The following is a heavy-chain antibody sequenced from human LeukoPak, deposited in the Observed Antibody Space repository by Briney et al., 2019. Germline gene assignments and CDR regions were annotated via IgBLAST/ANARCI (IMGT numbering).Heavy chain of an antibody. CDR2: IYTSGST. D-gene: IGHD5-18*01. J-gene: IGHJ6*03. CDR3: ARGPPPKYSQYYMDV. Sequence: SETLSLTCTVSGGSISSGSYYWSWIRQPAGKGLEWIGRIYTSGSTNYNPSLKSRVTMSVDTSKNQFSLKLSSVTAADTAVYYCARGPPPKYSQYYMDVWGKGTTVTVSS. V-gene: IGHV4-61*02. CDR1: GGSISSGSYY.